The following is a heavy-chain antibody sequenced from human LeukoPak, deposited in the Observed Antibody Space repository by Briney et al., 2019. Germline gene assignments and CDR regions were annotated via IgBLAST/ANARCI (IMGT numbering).Heavy chain of an antibody. J-gene: IGHJ3*01. V-gene: IGHV4-59*08. CDR1: GGSNTGYF. D-gene: IGHD3-16*01. CDR3: ARHKTVTYVVFDL. Sequence: SETLSLTCTASGGSNTGYFWSWIRQPPGKGLEWIGYVFYSGGTLYNPSLNSRVTISVDTSKTQFSLKLTSVTAADTAVYYCARHKTVTYVVFDLWGRGTMVTVSS. CDR2: VFYSGGT.